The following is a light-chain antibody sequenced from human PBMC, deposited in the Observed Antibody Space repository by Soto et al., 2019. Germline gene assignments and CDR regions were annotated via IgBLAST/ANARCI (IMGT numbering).Light chain of an antibody. V-gene: IGKV1-39*01. CDR1: QSISSY. CDR3: QQSYGRRPS. J-gene: IGKJ5*01. CDR2: AAS. Sequence: SCLSESIQNKVXXTCRASQSISSYLNWYQQKPGKAPKLLIYAASILESGVPSRFSGSGSGTDFTLTISSLQAEDFAPYYCQQSYGRRPSFG.